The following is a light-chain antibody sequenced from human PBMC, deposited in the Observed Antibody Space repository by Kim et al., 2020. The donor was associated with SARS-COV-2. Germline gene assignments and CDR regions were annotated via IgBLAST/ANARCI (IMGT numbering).Light chain of an antibody. V-gene: IGKV1-39*01. Sequence: ASVGDRVTITCRASQSISSYLNWYQQKPGKAPKLLVYAASSLQSGVPSRFSGSGSGTDFTLTISSLQPEDFATYYCQQSYSTPYTFGQGTKLEI. J-gene: IGKJ2*01. CDR3: QQSYSTPYT. CDR2: AAS. CDR1: QSISSY.